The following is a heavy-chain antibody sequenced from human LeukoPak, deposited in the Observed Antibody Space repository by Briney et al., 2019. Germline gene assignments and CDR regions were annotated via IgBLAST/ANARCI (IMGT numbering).Heavy chain of an antibody. J-gene: IGHJ6*03. D-gene: IGHD6-19*01. CDR2: ISPNGVIT. CDR3: ARGWGYRVATTSIAVAGTRRNGYYYYYYMDV. V-gene: IGHV3-23*01. CDR1: GFTFSSRG. Sequence: GGSLRLSCAASGFTFSSRGMNWVRQAPGKGLEWVSGISPNGVITYYADSVKGRFTISRDNSKGTVYLQMNSLRPEDTAVYYCARGWGYRVATTSIAVAGTRRNGYYYYYYMDVWGKGTTVTISS.